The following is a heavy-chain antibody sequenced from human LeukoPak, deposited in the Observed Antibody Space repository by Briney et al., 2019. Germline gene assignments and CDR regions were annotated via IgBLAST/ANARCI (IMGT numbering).Heavy chain of an antibody. CDR3: ARYRNPTATTADYFDF. CDR2: YYHSGAT. D-gene: IGHD4-11*01. J-gene: IGHJ4*02. Sequence: SETLSLTCAVSGSFVSTGYYWGWIRQPPGRGLEWIGTYYHSGATYYNPSLESRVTISVDSSKNQFSLKLNSVTAADTAKYFCARYRNPTATTADYFDFWGRGTLVTVSS. V-gene: IGHV4-38-2*01. CDR1: GSFVSTGYY.